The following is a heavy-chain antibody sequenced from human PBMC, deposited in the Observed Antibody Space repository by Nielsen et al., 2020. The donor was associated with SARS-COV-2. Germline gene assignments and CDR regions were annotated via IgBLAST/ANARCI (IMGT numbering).Heavy chain of an antibody. V-gene: IGHV3-33*01. CDR1: GFTFSSYG. CDR3: TRDHFWSGYYGY. Sequence: GESLKISCAASGFTFSSYGMHWVRQAPGKGLEWVAVIWYDGSNKYYADSVKGRFTISRDNSKNTLYLQMNSLRAEDTAVYYCTRDHFWSGYYGYWGQGTLVTVSS. D-gene: IGHD3-3*02. J-gene: IGHJ4*02. CDR2: IWYDGSNK.